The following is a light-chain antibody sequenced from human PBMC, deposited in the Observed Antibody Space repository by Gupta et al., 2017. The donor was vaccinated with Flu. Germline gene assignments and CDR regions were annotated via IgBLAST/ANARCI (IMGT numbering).Light chain of an antibody. J-gene: IGKJ4*01. CDR3: QQYGSSPRLT. CDR2: GAS. Sequence: IVLTQSPGTLSFSPGESATLSCRASQSVSSSYLAWYQQKPGQAPRLLIYGASSRATGIPDRFSGSGSGTDFTLTISRLEPEDFAVYYCQQYGSSPRLTFGGGTKVEIK. CDR1: QSVSSSY. V-gene: IGKV3-20*01.